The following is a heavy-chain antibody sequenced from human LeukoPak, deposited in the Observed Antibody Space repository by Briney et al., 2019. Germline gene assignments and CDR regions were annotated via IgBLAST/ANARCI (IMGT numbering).Heavy chain of an antibody. D-gene: IGHD5-18*01. V-gene: IGHV3-23*01. CDR1: GFTFSSYA. CDR2: ISGSGGST. J-gene: IGHJ4*02. CDR3: AKGGYSYGLGYFDY. Sequence: PGGSLRLSCAASGFTFSSYAMSWVRQAPGKGLEWVSSISGSGGSTYYADSVKGRFTISRDNSKNTLYLQMNSLRAEDTAVYYCAKGGYSYGLGYFDYWGQGTLVTVSS.